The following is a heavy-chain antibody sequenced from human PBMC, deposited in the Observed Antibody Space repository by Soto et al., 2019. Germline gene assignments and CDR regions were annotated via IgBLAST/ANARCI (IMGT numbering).Heavy chain of an antibody. CDR2: ITDNGGDA. Sequence: GGSLRLSCVASGLTFGSRAMSWVRQAPGEGLQWVATITDNGGDAKYADSVRGRFVISRDNSKKTLYLQMTSLTAEDSAMYFCARGSTESYPGSRIFDVWGRGALVTVS. CDR1: GLTFGSRA. D-gene: IGHD3-10*01. V-gene: IGHV3-23*01. CDR3: ARGSTESYPGSRIFDV. J-gene: IGHJ4*02.